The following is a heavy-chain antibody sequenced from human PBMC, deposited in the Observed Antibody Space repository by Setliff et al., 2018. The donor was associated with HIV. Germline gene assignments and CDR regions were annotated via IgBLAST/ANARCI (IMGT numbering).Heavy chain of an antibody. CDR3: ARVPSGAAGLVRAGFYF. J-gene: IGHJ4*01. Sequence: GASVKVSCKASGGTFSSGNAISWVRQVPGQGLEWMGWINIDSGHTNFAQKFQDRVTVTTDTSTNTTYMELRGLRSDDTATYYCARVPSGAAGLVRAGFYFWGQGTLVTVSS. D-gene: IGHD6-25*01. CDR2: INIDSGHT. V-gene: IGHV1-18*01. CDR1: GGTFSSGNA.